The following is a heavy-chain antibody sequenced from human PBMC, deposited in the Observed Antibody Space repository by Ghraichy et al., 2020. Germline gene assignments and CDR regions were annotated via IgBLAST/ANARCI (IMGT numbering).Heavy chain of an antibody. D-gene: IGHD3-10*01. CDR1: GFTFSNAW. Sequence: GEALNISCAASGFTFSNAWMSWVRQAPGKGLEWVGRIKSKTDGGTTDYAAPVKGRFTISRDDSKNTLYLQMNSLKTEDTAVYYCTTGADYYGSGSSSFGWFDPWGQGTLVTVSS. J-gene: IGHJ5*02. CDR3: TTGADYYGSGSSSFGWFDP. CDR2: IKSKTDGGTT. V-gene: IGHV3-15*01.